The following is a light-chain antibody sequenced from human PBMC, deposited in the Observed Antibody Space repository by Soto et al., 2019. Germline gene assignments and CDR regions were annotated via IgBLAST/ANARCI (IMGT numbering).Light chain of an antibody. CDR3: QQLNSFPLT. Sequence: DIQLTQSPSLLSASVGDRVTITCRASQGISSHLAWYQQKPGTAPKLLIYATSTLQSGVPSRFSGSGSGTDFPLTISSLQPEDFATYYCQQLNSFPLTFGGGTKVEIK. CDR1: QGISSH. J-gene: IGKJ4*01. V-gene: IGKV1-9*01. CDR2: ATS.